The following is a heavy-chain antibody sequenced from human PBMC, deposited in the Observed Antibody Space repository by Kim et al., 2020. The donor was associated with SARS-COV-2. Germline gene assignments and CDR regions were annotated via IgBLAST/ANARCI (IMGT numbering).Heavy chain of an antibody. V-gene: IGHV4-34*01. CDR3: ARGLRLGYSFGTNFDY. J-gene: IGHJ4*02. D-gene: IGHD5-18*01. Sequence: SETLSLTCVVSGGSFTDYYWSWIRQPPGKGLEWLGEIFQSGRTNYNPSLKSRITISVDTSANQFSLKLNSVTAADTAVYYCARGLRLGYSFGTNFDYWGQGTLVTVSS. CDR1: GGSFTDYY. CDR2: IFQSGRT.